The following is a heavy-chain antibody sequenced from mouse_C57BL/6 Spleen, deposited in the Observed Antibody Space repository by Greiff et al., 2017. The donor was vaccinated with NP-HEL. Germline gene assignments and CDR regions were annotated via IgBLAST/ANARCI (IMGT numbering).Heavy chain of an antibody. CDR2: INPNNGGT. CDR3: ARSDSSGYWFAY. D-gene: IGHD3-2*02. Sequence: EVKLMESGPELVKPGASVKIPCKASGYTFTDYNMDWVKQSHGKSLEWIGDINPNNGGTIYNQKFKGKATLTVDKSSSTAYMELRSLTSEDTAVYYCARSDSSGYWFAYWGQGTLVTVSA. V-gene: IGHV1-18*01. J-gene: IGHJ3*01. CDR1: GYTFTDYN.